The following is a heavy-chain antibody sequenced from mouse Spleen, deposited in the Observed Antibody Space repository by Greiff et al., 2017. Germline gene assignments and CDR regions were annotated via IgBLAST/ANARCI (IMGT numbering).Heavy chain of an antibody. D-gene: IGHD1-1*01. J-gene: IGHJ2*01. Sequence: EVKLVESGGGLVKLGGSLKLSCAASGFTFSSYAMSWVRQPPEKRLEWVATISSGGGNTYYPDSVKGRFTISRDNAKNTLYLQMSSLKSEDTAMYYCARQDYYGREYYFDYWGQGTTLTVSS. CDR2: ISSGGGNT. V-gene: IGHV5-9*04. CDR3: ARQDYYGREYYFDY. CDR1: GFTFSSYA.